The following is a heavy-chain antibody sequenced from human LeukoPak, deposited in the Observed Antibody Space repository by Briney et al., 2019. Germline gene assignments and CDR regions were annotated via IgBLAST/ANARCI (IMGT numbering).Heavy chain of an antibody. D-gene: IGHD3-9*01. Sequence: GGSLRLSCAASGFTVSSNYMSWVRQAPGMGLEWVSVIYSGGSTYYADSVKGRFTISRDNSKNTLYLQMNSLRAEDTAVYYCARVDSSLFYYYGMDVWGQGTTVTVSS. CDR2: IYSGGST. V-gene: IGHV3-53*01. CDR3: ARVDSSLFYYYGMDV. CDR1: GFTVSSNY. J-gene: IGHJ6*02.